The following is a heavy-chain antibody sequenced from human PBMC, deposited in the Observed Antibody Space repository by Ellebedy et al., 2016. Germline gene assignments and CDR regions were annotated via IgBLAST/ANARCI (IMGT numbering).Heavy chain of an antibody. D-gene: IGHD6-19*01. CDR2: ISATGSST. CDR1: AFSRYG. Sequence: GESLKISXAASAFSRYGMSWVRQAPGKGLQWVSGISATGSSTYYADSVGGRFTISRDNSKNTLYLQMNSLRAEDTAICYCATQSTRWFDPWGQGTLVTVS. V-gene: IGHV3-23*01. CDR3: ATQSTRWFDP. J-gene: IGHJ5*02.